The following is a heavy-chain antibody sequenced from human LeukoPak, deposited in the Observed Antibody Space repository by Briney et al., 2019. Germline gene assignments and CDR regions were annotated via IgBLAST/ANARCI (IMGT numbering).Heavy chain of an antibody. V-gene: IGHV3-23*01. J-gene: IGHJ4*02. CDR3: ARDRAYSTFDY. D-gene: IGHD3-16*01. CDR2: ISGSGGST. CDR1: GFTFSSYV. Sequence: GGSLRPSCAASGFTFSSYVMTWVRQAPGKGLEWVSGISGSGGSTYYADSVKGRFTISRDNSTNTLYLQMNSLRAEDTAVYYCARDRAYSTFDYWGQGTLVTVSS.